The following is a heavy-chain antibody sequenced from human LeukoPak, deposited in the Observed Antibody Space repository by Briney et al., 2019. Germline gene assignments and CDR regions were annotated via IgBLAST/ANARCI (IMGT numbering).Heavy chain of an antibody. V-gene: IGHV1-2*04. D-gene: IGHD1-1*01. CDR1: GYTFTGYY. Sequence: ASVKVSCKASGYTFTGYYMHWVRQAPGQGLEWMGWINPNSGGTNYAQKFQGWVTMTRDTSISTAYTELSRLRSDDTAVYYCARATGWHEDWFDPWGQGTLVTVSS. J-gene: IGHJ5*02. CDR3: ARATGWHEDWFDP. CDR2: INPNSGGT.